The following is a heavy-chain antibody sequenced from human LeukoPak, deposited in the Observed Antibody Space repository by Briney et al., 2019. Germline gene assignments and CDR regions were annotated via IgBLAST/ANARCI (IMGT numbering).Heavy chain of an antibody. CDR2: INPSGGST. V-gene: IGHV1-46*01. CDR1: GYTFTSYY. J-gene: IGHJ6*03. CDR3: ARDRNYYDSSGPLYYYYMDV. Sequence: GASVKVSCKASGYTFTSYYMHWVRQAPGQGLEWMGIINPSGGSTSYAQKFQGRVTMTRDTSTSTVYMELSSLRSEDTAVYYCARDRNYYDSSGPLYYYYMDVWGKGTTVTISS. D-gene: IGHD3-22*01.